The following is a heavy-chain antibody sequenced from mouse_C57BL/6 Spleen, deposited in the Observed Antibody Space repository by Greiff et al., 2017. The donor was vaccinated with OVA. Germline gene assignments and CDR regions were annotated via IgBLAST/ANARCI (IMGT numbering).Heavy chain of an antibody. D-gene: IGHD2-3*01. CDR2: IDPSASYT. CDR3: ARSPPLYDGYEGYLDY. J-gene: IGHJ2*01. CDR1: GYTFTSYW. V-gene: IGHV1-59*01. Sequence: QVQLQQPGAELVRPGTSVKLSCKASGYTFTSYWMHWVKPRPGQGLAWIGVIDPSASYTNSNQKFKGKATLTVYTSSSTAYMQLSSLTSEDSAVYYCARSPPLYDGYEGYLDYWGQGTTLTVSS.